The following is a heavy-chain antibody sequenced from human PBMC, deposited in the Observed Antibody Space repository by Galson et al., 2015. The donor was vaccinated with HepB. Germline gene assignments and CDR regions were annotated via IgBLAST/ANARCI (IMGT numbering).Heavy chain of an antibody. CDR3: AKDHRRGGSSWPRVYYYGMDV. CDR1: GFTFSSYG. J-gene: IGHJ6*02. D-gene: IGHD6-13*01. Sequence: SLRLSCAASGFTFSSYGMHWVRQAPGKGLEWVAVISYDGSNKYYADSVKGRFTISRDNSKNTLYLQMNSLRAEDTAVYYCAKDHRRGGSSWPRVYYYGMDVWGQGTTVTVSS. CDR2: ISYDGSNK. V-gene: IGHV3-30*18.